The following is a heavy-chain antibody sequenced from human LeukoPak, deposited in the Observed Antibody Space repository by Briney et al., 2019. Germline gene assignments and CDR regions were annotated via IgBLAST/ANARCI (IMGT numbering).Heavy chain of an antibody. CDR3: AGVVDTAMVDGELEGC. D-gene: IGHD5-18*01. J-gene: IGHJ4*02. V-gene: IGHV3-48*03. CDR1: GFTFSSYE. CDR2: ISSSGSTI. Sequence: QTGGSLRLSCAASGFTFSSYEMNWVRQAPGKGLEWVSYISSSGSTIYYADSVKGRFTISRDNAKNPLYLQMNSLRAEDTAVYYCAGVVDTAMVDGELEGCWGQGTLVTVSS.